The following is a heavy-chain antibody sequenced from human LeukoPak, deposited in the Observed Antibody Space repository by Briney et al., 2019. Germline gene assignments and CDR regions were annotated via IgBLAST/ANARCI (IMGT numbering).Heavy chain of an antibody. D-gene: IGHD3-22*01. CDR3: AKHYYDSNAWYYFDY. V-gene: IGHV3-23*01. CDR2: ISGSGDSA. J-gene: IGHJ4*02. Sequence: PGGSLRLSCAASGFTFSSNGMTWVRQAPGKGLEWVSGISGSGDSAYYVDSVKGRFTISRDNSKNTLYLQMDSLRAEDTAIYYCAKHYYDSNAWYYFDYWGQGTLVTVSS. CDR1: GFTFSSNG.